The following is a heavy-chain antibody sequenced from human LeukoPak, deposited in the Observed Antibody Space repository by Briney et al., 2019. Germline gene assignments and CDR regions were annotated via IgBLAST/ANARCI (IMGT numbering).Heavy chain of an antibody. CDR2: INPNSGGT. Sequence: ASMKVSCKASGYTFTGYYMHWVRQAPGQGLEWMGWINPNSGGTNYAQKFQGRVTMTRDTSISTAYMELSRLRSDDTAVYYCARGLIAGGSGSYYFLYWGQGTLVTVSS. CDR1: GYTFTGYY. CDR3: ARGLIAGGSGSYYFLY. D-gene: IGHD3-10*01. J-gene: IGHJ4*02. V-gene: IGHV1-2*02.